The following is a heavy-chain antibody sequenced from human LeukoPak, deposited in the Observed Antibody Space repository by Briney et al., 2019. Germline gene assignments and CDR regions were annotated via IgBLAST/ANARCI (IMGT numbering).Heavy chain of an antibody. CDR2: ISSSSSYI. CDR3: ASYSSGCFQY. D-gene: IGHD6-19*01. Sequence: EGSLRLSCAASGFTFSSYSMNWVRQAPGKGLEWVSSISSSSSYIYYADSVKGRFTTSRDNAKNSLYLQMNSLRAEDTAVYYCASYSSGCFQYWGQGTLVTVSS. V-gene: IGHV3-21*01. CDR1: GFTFSSYS. J-gene: IGHJ4*02.